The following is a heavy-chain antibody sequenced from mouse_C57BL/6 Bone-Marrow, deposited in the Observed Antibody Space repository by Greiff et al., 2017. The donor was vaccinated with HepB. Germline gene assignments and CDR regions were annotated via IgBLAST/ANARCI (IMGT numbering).Heavy chain of an antibody. CDR1: GFTFSDFY. CDR3: ARDAWDTTSDY. CDR2: SRNKANDYTT. V-gene: IGHV7-1*01. Sequence: DVKLVESGGGLVQSGRSLRLSCATSGFTFSDFYMEWVRQAPGKGLEWIAASRNKANDYTTEYSASVKGRFIVSRDTSQSILYLQMNALRAEDTAIYYCARDAWDTTSDYWGQGTTLTVSS. D-gene: IGHD1-1*01. J-gene: IGHJ2*01.